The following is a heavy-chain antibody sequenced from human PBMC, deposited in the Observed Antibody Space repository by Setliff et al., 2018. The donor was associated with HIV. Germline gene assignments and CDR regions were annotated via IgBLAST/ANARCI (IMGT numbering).Heavy chain of an antibody. CDR1: GGSISSYY. Sequence: SETLSLTCTVSGGSISSYYWSWIRQPPGKGLEWIGYIYYSGSTNYNPSLKSRVTISVDTSKNLFSLKLSSVTAADTAVYYCARGYGAAGGGYWGQGTMVTVSS. CDR3: ARGYGAAGGGY. CDR2: IYYSGST. J-gene: IGHJ3*01. D-gene: IGHD6-25*01. V-gene: IGHV4-59*08.